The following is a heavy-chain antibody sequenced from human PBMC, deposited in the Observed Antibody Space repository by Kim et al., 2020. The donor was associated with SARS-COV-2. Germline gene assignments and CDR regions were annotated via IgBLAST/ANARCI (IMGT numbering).Heavy chain of an antibody. CDR2: GGTT. J-gene: IGHJ4*02. CDR3: TRSIGPGY. V-gene: IGHV3-49*02. Sequence: GGTTEYAASVKGRFTISRDDSKSIAYLQMNSLKTEDTAVYYCTRSIGPGYWGQGTLVTVSS.